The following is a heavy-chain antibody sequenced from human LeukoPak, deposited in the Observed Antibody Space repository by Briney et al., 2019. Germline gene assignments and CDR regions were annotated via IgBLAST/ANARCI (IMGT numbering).Heavy chain of an antibody. J-gene: IGHJ5*02. V-gene: IGHV6-1*01. CDR3: ARDQYSSAPGPFDP. CDR2: TYYRSKWYN. CDR1: GDSVSINSAA. Sequence: SPTLSLTCALSGDSVSINSAAWNWIRQSPSRGLEWLGRTYYRSKWYNDYAVSVKSRITINPDTSKNQFSLQLNSVTPEDTAVYYCARDQYSSAPGPFDPWGQGTLVTVSS. D-gene: IGHD6-19*01.